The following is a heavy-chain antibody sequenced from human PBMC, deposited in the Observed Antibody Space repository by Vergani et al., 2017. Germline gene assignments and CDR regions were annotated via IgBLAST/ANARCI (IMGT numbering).Heavy chain of an antibody. V-gene: IGHV4-4*08. J-gene: IGHJ4*02. CDR2: IYTSGST. D-gene: IGHD3-16*02. CDR1: GGSISSYY. CDR3: AREDYDYIWGSYRYNY. Sequence: QVQLQESGPGLVKPSQTLSLTCTVSGGSISSYYWSWIRQPPGKGLEWIGYIYTSGSTNYNPSLKSRVTISVDTSKNQFSLKLSSVTAADTAVYYCAREDYDYIWGSYRYNYWGQGTLVTVSS.